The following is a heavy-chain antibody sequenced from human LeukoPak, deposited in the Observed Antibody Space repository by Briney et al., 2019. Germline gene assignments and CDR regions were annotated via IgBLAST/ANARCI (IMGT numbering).Heavy chain of an antibody. CDR1: GGSISSTNW. CDR2: IYHSGST. CDR3: ARGNYGSGLPFDY. D-gene: IGHD3-10*01. Sequence: PSGTLSLTCAVSGGSISSTNWWSWVRQPPGKGLEWIGEIYHSGSTNYNPSLKSRVTISVDKSKNQFSLKLSSVTAADTAVYYCARGNYGSGLPFDYWGQGTLVTVSS. V-gene: IGHV4-4*02. J-gene: IGHJ4*02.